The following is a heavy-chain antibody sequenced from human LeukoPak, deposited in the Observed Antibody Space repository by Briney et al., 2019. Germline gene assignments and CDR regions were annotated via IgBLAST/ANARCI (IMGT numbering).Heavy chain of an antibody. CDR3: ARDVRWDY. Sequence: SGGTLRLSCAASGFTFSSYNMNWVRQAPGKGLEGGSYISSSSSTIYYADSVKGRVTISRDNAKNSLYLKMNSLRAQDTAVYYSARDVRWDYWGQGTLGTVSS. CDR2: ISSSSSTI. V-gene: IGHV3-48*01. CDR1: GFTFSSYN. J-gene: IGHJ4*02. D-gene: IGHD6-13*01.